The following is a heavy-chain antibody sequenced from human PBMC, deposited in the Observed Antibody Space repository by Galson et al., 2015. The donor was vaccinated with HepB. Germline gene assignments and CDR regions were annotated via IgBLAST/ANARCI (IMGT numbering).Heavy chain of an antibody. CDR3: ARERYYDFWSGYHY. Sequence: QSGAEVKKPGESLKISCKASGYTFTSYAMHWVRQAPGQRLEWMGWINAGNGNTKYSQKFQGRVTITRDTSASTAYMELSSLRSEDTAVYYCARERYYDFWSGYHYWGQGTLVTVSS. V-gene: IGHV1-3*01. CDR1: GYTFTSYA. J-gene: IGHJ4*02. D-gene: IGHD3-3*01. CDR2: INAGNGNT.